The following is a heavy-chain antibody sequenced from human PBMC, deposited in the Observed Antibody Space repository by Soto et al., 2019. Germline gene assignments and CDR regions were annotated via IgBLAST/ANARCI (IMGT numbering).Heavy chain of an antibody. Sequence: QVQLVQSGAEVKKPGASVKVSCKASGYTFSNYGISWVRQAPGQGPEWMGWISGYNGNTNYAQNLQGRVTMTTDTSTSTAYMELRSLREDDTAVYCCASGGSSWSAEYYQHWGQGTLVIVAS. V-gene: IGHV1-18*01. CDR3: ASGGSSWSAEYYQH. J-gene: IGHJ1*01. D-gene: IGHD6-13*01. CDR1: GYTFSNYG. CDR2: ISGYNGNT.